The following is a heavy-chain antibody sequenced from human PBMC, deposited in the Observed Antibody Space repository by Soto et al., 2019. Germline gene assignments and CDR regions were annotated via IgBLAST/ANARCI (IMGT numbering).Heavy chain of an antibody. CDR1: GWSFSVYY. Sequence: SETLSLTCAVYGWSFSVYYWSWIRQPPGKGLEWIGEINHSGSTNYNPSLKSRVTISVDTSKNQFSLKLSSVTAADTAVYYCARGKTGTTSSGPFDYWGQGTLVTVSS. D-gene: IGHD1-7*01. J-gene: IGHJ4*02. CDR2: INHSGST. CDR3: ARGKTGTTSSGPFDY. V-gene: IGHV4-34*01.